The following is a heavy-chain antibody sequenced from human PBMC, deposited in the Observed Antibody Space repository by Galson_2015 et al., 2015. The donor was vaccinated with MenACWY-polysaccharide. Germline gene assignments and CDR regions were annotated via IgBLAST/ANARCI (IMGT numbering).Heavy chain of an antibody. J-gene: IGHJ4*02. Sequence: SLRLSCAASGFTFSNYAMSWVRQAPGKGLEWVSSIGGSGGSTYYADSVKGRFTISRDNSKNTLYLQVNSLRAEDTAVYYCAKRSERYYYDTSGYYPFDYWGQGTLVTVSS. CDR1: GFTFSNYA. CDR2: IGGSGGST. CDR3: AKRSERYYYDTSGYYPFDY. D-gene: IGHD3-22*01. V-gene: IGHV3-23*01.